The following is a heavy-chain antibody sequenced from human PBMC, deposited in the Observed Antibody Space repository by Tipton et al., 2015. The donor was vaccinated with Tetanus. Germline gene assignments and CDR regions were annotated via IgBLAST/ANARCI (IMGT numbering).Heavy chain of an antibody. CDR2: IYYSGST. J-gene: IGHJ5*02. CDR3: ARGAYSYDSSGYYYLLDP. V-gene: IGHV4-59*01. CDR1: GGSISNYY. Sequence: TLSLTCTVSGGSISNYYWGWIRQPPGKGLEWIGYIYYSGSTNYNPSLKSRVTISVDTSKNQFSLKLSSVTAADTAVYYCARGAYSYDSSGYYYLLDPWGQGTLVTVSS. D-gene: IGHD3-22*01.